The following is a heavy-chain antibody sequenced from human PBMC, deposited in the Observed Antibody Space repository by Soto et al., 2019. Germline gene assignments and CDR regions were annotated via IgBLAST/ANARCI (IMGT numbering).Heavy chain of an antibody. V-gene: IGHV1-2*02. J-gene: IGHJ4*02. Sequence: QVQLVQSGAEVRKPGASVKVSCKASGYIFTDFFIHWIRQAPGQGLEWLGWINPNDGDTEFSQRFLGRVFMTRDTSTKTVYMEMTGLTPNDTAVYYCGRVLAPGRPTYTFFWGQGSLVTVST. CDR3: GRVLAPGRPTYTFF. CDR1: GYIFTDFF. CDR2: INPNDGDT. D-gene: IGHD3-16*01.